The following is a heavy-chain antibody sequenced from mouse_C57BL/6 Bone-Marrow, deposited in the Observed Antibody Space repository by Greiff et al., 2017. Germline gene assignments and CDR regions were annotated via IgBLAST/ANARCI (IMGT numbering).Heavy chain of an antibody. D-gene: IGHD2-3*01. CDR2: IWTGGGT. CDR1: GFSLTSYA. V-gene: IGHV2-9-1*01. Sequence: VQGVESGPGLVAPSQSLSITCTASGFSLTSYAISWVRQPPGKGLEWLGVIWTGGGTNYNSALKSSLSISKDNSKSQVFLRMNSLQTDDTAMYYCAILYDQFAYWGQGTVVTVSA. J-gene: IGHJ3*01. CDR3: AILYDQFAY.